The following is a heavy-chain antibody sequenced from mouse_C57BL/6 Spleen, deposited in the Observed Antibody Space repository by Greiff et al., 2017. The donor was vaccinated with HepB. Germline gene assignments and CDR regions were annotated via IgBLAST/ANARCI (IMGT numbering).Heavy chain of an antibody. CDR2: INPSNGGT. Sequence: VQLQQPGTELVKPGASVKLSCKASGYTFTSYWMHWVKQRPGQGLEWIGNINPSNGGTNYNEKFKSKATLTVDKSSSTAYMQLSSLTSEDSAVYYCARGISLLRWYFDYWGQGTTLTVSS. V-gene: IGHV1-53*01. CDR1: GYTFTSYW. CDR3: ARGISLLRWYFDY. J-gene: IGHJ2*01. D-gene: IGHD1-2*01.